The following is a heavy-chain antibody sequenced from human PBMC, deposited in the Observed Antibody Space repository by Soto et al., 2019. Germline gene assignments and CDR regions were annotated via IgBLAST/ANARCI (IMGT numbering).Heavy chain of an antibody. J-gene: IGHJ5*02. V-gene: IGHV4-39*01. D-gene: IGHD2-2*01. CDR2: IFYSGST. Sequence: QLQLQESGPGLVKASETLSLTCTVSGGSISSSRSYWAWILQPPGKWLEWIANIFYSGSTYYNPSLASRVTVAVDTSKNQFALKLSSVTAADTAGYYWARQLTTADIDLWFHPWGQGTLVTVSS. CDR3: ARQLTTADIDLWFHP. CDR1: GGSISSSRSY.